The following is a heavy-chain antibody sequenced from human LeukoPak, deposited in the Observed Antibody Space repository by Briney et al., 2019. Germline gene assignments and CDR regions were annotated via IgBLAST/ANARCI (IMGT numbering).Heavy chain of an antibody. CDR1: GYTFTSYD. J-gene: IGHJ6*02. CDR3: ARAPVDYYGMDV. CDR2: MNPNGGNT. Sequence: GASVKVSCKASGYTFTSYDINWVRQATGQGLEWMGWMNPNGGNTGYAQKFQGRVTMTRNTSISTAYMELSSLRSEDTAVYYCARAPVDYYGMDVWGQGTTVTVSS. V-gene: IGHV1-8*01.